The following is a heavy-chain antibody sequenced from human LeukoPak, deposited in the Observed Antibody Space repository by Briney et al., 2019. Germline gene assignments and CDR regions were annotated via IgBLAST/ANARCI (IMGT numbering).Heavy chain of an antibody. D-gene: IGHD5-24*01. V-gene: IGHV3-30*02. CDR3: ARDSHGYISYYFDY. Sequence: GGSLRLSCAASGFTLSNYGMHWVRQAPGKGLEWVAFIRYGGSHEYYVDSVRGRFTISRDFSKNTLYLQMNGLRAEDTAVYYCARDSHGYISYYFDYWGQGTLVTVSS. CDR1: GFTLSNYG. CDR2: IRYGGSHE. J-gene: IGHJ4*02.